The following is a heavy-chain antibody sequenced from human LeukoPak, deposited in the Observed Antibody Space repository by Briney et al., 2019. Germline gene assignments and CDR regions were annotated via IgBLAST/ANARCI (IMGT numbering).Heavy chain of an antibody. CDR1: GYTFTGYY. CDR3: ARGVLRSTSRRYYYFDY. J-gene: IGHJ4*02. V-gene: IGHV1-2*02. Sequence: ASVKVSCKASGYTFTGYYMHWVRQAPGQGLEWMGWINPNSGGANYAQKSQGRVTMTRDTSISTAYMELSRLRSDDTAVYYCARGVLRSTSRRYYYFDYWGQGTLVTVSS. CDR2: INPNSGGA. D-gene: IGHD2-2*01.